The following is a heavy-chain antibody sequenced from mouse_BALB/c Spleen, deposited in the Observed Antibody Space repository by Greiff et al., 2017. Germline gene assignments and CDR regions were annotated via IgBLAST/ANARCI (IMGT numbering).Heavy chain of an antibody. CDR2: ISNLAYSI. Sequence: EVHLVESGGGLVQPGGSRKLSCAASGFTFSDYGMAWVRQAPGKGPEWVAFISNLAYSIYYEDTVTGRFTISRENAKNTLYLEMSSLRSEDTAMYYCARVYYRYDDYAMDYWGQGTSVTVSS. D-gene: IGHD2-14*01. V-gene: IGHV5-15*02. CDR3: ARVYYRYDDYAMDY. J-gene: IGHJ4*01. CDR1: GFTFSDYG.